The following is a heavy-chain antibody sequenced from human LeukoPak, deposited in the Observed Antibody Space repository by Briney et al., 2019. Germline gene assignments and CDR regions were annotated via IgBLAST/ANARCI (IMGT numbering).Heavy chain of an antibody. Sequence: GASVKVSCKASVYTFTGYYMHWVRQAAGQGLEWIGWINPNNGGTNYAQKFQGRVTMTRDTSISTAYMELSRLRSDDTAVYYCARDALGGTELSDYWGQGTLVTVSS. CDR2: INPNNGGT. J-gene: IGHJ4*02. CDR1: VYTFTGYY. D-gene: IGHD1-7*01. CDR3: ARDALGGTELSDY. V-gene: IGHV1-2*02.